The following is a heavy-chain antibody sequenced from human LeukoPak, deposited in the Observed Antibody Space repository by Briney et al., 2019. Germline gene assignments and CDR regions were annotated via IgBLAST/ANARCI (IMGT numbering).Heavy chain of an antibody. V-gene: IGHV5-51*01. J-gene: IGHJ4*02. CDR1: GYSFTSYW. CDR3: ARQTAMGRSGDY. Sequence: GESLKISCKASGYSFTSYWIGWVRQMPGKGLEWMGIIDPSDSDIRYTPSFQGQVTISADKSLSTAYLQWNSLKASDTAIYYCARQTAMGRSGDYWGQGNLVTVSS. CDR2: IDPSDSDI. D-gene: IGHD7-27*01.